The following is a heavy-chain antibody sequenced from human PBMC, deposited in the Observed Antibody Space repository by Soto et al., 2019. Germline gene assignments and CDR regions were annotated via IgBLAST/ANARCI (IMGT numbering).Heavy chain of an antibody. CDR3: ARASYSSSRYIKLYNWFDP. D-gene: IGHD6-13*01. CDR2: INHSGST. Sequence: SETLSLTCAVYGGSFSGYYWSWIRQPPGKGLEWIGEINHSGSTNYNPSLKSRVTISVDTSKNQFSLKLSSVTAADTAVYYCARASYSSSRYIKLYNWFDPWGQGTLVTVSS. CDR1: GGSFSGYY. J-gene: IGHJ5*02. V-gene: IGHV4-34*01.